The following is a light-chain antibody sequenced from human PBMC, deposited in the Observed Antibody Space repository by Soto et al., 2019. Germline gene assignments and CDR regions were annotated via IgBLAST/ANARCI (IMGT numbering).Light chain of an antibody. V-gene: IGKV2-28*01. CDR1: KTLLHSNGYNY. CDR2: LGS. Sequence: DIVMTQSQLSLPVTPGDPASISCSSSKTLLHSNGYNYLDWYLQKPGQSPQLLIYLGSNRSSGVPDRFSGSGSGTDFTLTISRLEPEDFALYYCQQYGSSPITFGQGTRLEIK. CDR3: QQYGSSPIT. J-gene: IGKJ5*01.